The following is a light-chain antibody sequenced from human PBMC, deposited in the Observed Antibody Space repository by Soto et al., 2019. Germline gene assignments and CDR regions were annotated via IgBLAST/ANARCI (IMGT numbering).Light chain of an antibody. CDR2: ASS. V-gene: IGKV1-39*01. CDR1: QTLNNY. Sequence: DVQLIQSPSSLSASIGDRITITCRASQTLNNYLNWYQHKPGKAPKFLIFASSSLQNGVPSRFSGRASGTDFTLTIDNLQSEDSATYFCQQAYNFPWTFGQGTKVEIK. J-gene: IGKJ1*01. CDR3: QQAYNFPWT.